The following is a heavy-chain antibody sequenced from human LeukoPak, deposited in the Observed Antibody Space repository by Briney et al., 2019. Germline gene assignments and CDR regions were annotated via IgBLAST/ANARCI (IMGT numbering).Heavy chain of an antibody. V-gene: IGHV3-53*01. Sequence: PGGSLRLSCAASGFSVSSNFMTWVRQAPGKGPEWVSVIFSGGSTYYADSVKGRFTISRDNSKNTLYLQMNSLRAEDTAVYYCARGRRWDLLVSLIDAPDIWGQGTMVTVSS. J-gene: IGHJ3*02. CDR3: ARGRRWDLLVSLIDAPDI. CDR2: IFSGGST. CDR1: GFSVSSNF. D-gene: IGHD1-26*01.